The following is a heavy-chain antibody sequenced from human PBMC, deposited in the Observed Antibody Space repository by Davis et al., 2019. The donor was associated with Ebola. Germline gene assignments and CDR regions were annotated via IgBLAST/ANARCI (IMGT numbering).Heavy chain of an antibody. CDR3: ARAMGYSSSWYY. CDR1: GFTFSAHT. V-gene: IGHV3-64*04. CDR2: ISSSGKT. D-gene: IGHD6-13*01. J-gene: IGHJ4*02. Sequence: PGGSLRLSCSASGFTFSAHTTHWVRQAPGKGLEYVSVISSSGKTYYADSVKGRFTISRDNSKNTLYLQMNSLRAEDTAVYYCARAMGYSSSWYYWGQGTLVTVSS.